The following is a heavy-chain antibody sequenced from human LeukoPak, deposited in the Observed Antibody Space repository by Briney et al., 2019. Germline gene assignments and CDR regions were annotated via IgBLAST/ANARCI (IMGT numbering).Heavy chain of an antibody. D-gene: IGHD7-27*01. CDR1: GYSISSGYY. CDR2: IYHSGST. J-gene: IGHJ4*02. CDR3: ATYLGGFDY. V-gene: IGHV4-38-2*01. Sequence: SETLSLTCAVSGYSISSGYYWGWIRQPPGKGLEWIGSIYHSGSTYYNPSLKSRVTISVDTPKNQFSLKLSSVTAADTAVYYCATYLGGFDYWGQGTLVTVSS.